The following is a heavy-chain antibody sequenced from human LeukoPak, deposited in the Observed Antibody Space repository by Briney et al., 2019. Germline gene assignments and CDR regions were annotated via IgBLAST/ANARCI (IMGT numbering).Heavy chain of an antibody. V-gene: IGHV6-1*01. CDR2: TYYRSKWYN. CDR3: ARGVLSGRNWYFDL. J-gene: IGHJ2*01. D-gene: IGHD2-15*01. CDR1: GDSVSSNSAA. Sequence: PSQTLSLTCALSGDSVSSNSAAWHWIRQSPSRGLEWLGRTYYRSKWYNDYAVSVKSRITINPDTSKNQFSLQLNSVTPEDTAVYYCARGVLSGRNWYFDLWGRGTLVTVSS.